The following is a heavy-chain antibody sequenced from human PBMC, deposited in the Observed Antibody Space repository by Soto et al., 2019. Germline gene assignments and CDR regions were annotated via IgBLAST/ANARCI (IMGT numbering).Heavy chain of an antibody. D-gene: IGHD1-1*01. CDR2: IYSTGTT. CDR3: VRDGTKTLRDWFDP. Sequence: SETLSLTCTVSGASISGFYWSWIRKSAGKGLEWIGRIYSTGTTDYNPSLKSRVMMSVDTSKKQFSLKLRSVTAADTAVYYCVRDGTKTLRDWFDPWGQGISVTVS. V-gene: IGHV4-4*07. CDR1: GASISGFY. J-gene: IGHJ5*02.